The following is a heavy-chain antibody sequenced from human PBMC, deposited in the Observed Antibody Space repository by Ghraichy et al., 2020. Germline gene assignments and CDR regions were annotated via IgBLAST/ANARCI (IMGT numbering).Heavy chain of an antibody. CDR1: GFTFSSYG. D-gene: IGHD3-9*01. Sequence: GGSLRLSCAASGFTFSSYGMHWVRQAPGKGLEWVAFIRYDGSNKYYADSVKGRFTISRDNSKNTLYLQMNSLRAEDTAVYYCANTPYFDWFSSHGNYYYYYGMDVWGQGTTVTVSS. V-gene: IGHV3-30*02. CDR2: IRYDGSNK. CDR3: ANTPYFDWFSSHGNYYYYYGMDV. J-gene: IGHJ6*02.